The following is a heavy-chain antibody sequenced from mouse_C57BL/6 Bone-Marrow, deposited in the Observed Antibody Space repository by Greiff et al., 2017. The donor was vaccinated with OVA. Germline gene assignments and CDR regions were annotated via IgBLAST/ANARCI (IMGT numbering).Heavy chain of an antibody. CDR1: GYAFTNYL. CDR2: INPGSGGT. J-gene: IGHJ3*01. Sequence: QVQLKESGAELVRPGTSVKVSCKASGYAFTNYLIEWVKQRPGQGLEWIGVINPGSGGTNYNEKFKGKATLTADKSSSTAYMQLSSLTSEDSAVYFCARYDGYYEAYWGQGTLVTVSA. V-gene: IGHV1-54*01. D-gene: IGHD2-3*01. CDR3: ARYDGYYEAY.